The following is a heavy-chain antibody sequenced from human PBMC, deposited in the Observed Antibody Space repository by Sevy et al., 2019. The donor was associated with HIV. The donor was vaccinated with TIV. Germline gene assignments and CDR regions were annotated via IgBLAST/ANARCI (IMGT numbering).Heavy chain of an antibody. CDR3: AKGDRTFYGMDV. CDR1: GFIFGTYA. V-gene: IGHV3-23*01. J-gene: IGHJ6*02. Sequence: GGSLRLSCAASGFIFGTYAMSWVRQAPGKGLEWVSAISGSGGSTCYADSLKGRFTISRDNSKKKLYLQMNSLRAEDTAVYHCAKGDRTFYGMDVWGQGTTVTVSS. CDR2: ISGSGGST.